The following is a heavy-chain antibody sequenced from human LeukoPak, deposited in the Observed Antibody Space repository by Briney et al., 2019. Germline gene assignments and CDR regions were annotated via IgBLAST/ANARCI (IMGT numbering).Heavy chain of an antibody. D-gene: IGHD4-17*01. CDR3: ARDATVTYNWFDP. Sequence: SETLSLTCAVYGGSFSGYYWSWIRQPPGKGLEWIGEINHSGSTNYNPSLKSRITISVDTSKNQYSLKLSSVTAADTAVYYCARDATVTYNWFDPWGQGTLVTVSS. J-gene: IGHJ5*02. V-gene: IGHV4-34*01. CDR2: INHSGST. CDR1: GGSFSGYY.